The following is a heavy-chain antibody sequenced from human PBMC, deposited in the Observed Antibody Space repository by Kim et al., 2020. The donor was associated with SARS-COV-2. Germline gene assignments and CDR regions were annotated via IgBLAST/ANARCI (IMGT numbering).Heavy chain of an antibody. CDR3: ARGDRALYNWNAPLDV. CDR2: MNPNSGNT. CDR1: GYTFTSYD. Sequence: ASVKVSCKASGYTFTSYDINWVRQATGQGLEWMGWMNPNSGNTGYAQKFQGRVTMTRNTSISTAYMELSSLRSEDTAVYYCARGDRALYNWNAPLDVWGQGTTVTVSS. D-gene: IGHD1-20*01. V-gene: IGHV1-8*01. J-gene: IGHJ6*02.